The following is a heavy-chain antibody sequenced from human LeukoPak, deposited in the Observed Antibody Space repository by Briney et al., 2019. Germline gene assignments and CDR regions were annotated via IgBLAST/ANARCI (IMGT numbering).Heavy chain of an antibody. V-gene: IGHV4-34*01. CDR2: INHSGST. D-gene: IGHD6-19*01. J-gene: IGHJ4*02. CDR3: ARGVRRYSSGWYPGRYYFDY. Sequence: KAGGSLRLSCAASGFTFSSYSMTWVRQAPGKGLEWIGEINHSGSTNYNPSLKSRVTISVDTSKNQFSLKLSSVTAADTAVYYCARGVRRYSSGWYPGRYYFDYWGQGTLVTVSS. CDR1: GFTFSSYS.